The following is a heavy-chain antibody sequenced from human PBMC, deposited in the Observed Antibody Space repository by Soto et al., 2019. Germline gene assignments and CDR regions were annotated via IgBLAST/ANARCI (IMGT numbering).Heavy chain of an antibody. CDR3: ARDRRPGYSGYDLI. J-gene: IGHJ3*02. CDR1: GFTFSSYC. Sequence: GGSLRLSCAASGFTFSSYCMHWVRQAPGKGLEWVAVIWYDGSNKYYADSVKGRFTISRDNSKNTLYLQMNSLRAEDTAVYYCARDRRPGYSGYDLIWGQGTMVTVSS. CDR2: IWYDGSNK. D-gene: IGHD5-12*01. V-gene: IGHV3-33*01.